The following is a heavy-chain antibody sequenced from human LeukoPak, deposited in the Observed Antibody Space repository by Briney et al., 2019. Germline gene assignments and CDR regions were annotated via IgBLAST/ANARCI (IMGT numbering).Heavy chain of an antibody. CDR2: INHNGNVN. V-gene: IGHV3-7*03. CDR1: GFTFSSYW. CDR3: AKARGQYVGRGSGPDY. D-gene: IGHD2-15*01. Sequence: GGSLRLSCAASGFTFSSYWMNWARQAPGKGLEWVASINHNGNVNYYVDSVKGRFTISRDNSKNTLYLQMNSLRAEDTAVYYCAKARGQYVGRGSGPDYWGQGTLVTVSS. J-gene: IGHJ4*02.